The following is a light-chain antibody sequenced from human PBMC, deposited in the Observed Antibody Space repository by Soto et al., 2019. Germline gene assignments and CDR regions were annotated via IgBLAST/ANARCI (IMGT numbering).Light chain of an antibody. CDR2: EAT. Sequence: QSVLTQPASVSGSPGQSITISCTVTSSYFGTYNLVSWYQHHPGKAPKLLIYEATKRPPGVSDRFSGSKSGYTASLTISGLQAEDGADYYCCSYAGSSTFVFETGTKVTVL. CDR3: CSYAGSSTFV. J-gene: IGLJ1*01. CDR1: SSYFGTYNL. V-gene: IGLV2-23*01.